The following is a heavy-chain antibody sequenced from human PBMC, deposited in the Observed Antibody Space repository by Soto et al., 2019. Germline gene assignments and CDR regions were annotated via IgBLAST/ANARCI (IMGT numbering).Heavy chain of an antibody. J-gene: IGHJ4*02. CDR1: GYTFTSYY. V-gene: IGHV1-46*01. D-gene: IGHD1-1*01. Sequence: QVQLVQSGAEVKKPGASVKVSCKASGYTFTSYYMHWVRQAPGQGLEWMGIINPSGGSTSYAQKFQGRFTMTRDTSTSTVYMELSSLRSEDTAVYYCARDQGNWNGQSTYNYWGQGTLVTVSS. CDR3: ARDQGNWNGQSTYNY. CDR2: INPSGGST.